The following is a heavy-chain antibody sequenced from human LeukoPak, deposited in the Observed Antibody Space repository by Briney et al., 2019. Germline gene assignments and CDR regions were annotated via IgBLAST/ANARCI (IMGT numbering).Heavy chain of an antibody. J-gene: IGHJ3*02. D-gene: IGHD3-10*01. Sequence: SETLSLTCTVSGGSISSYHWSWIRQPAGKGLEWIGRIYTSGSTNYNPSLKSRVTMSVDTSKNQFSLKLSSVTAADTAVYYCARVDGRYYYGSGSYSLALDAFDIWGQGTMVTVSS. CDR1: GGSISSYH. V-gene: IGHV4-4*07. CDR2: IYTSGST. CDR3: ARVDGRYYYGSGSYSLALDAFDI.